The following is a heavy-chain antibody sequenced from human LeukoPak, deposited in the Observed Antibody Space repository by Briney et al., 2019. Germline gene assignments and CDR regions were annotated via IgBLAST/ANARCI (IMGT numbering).Heavy chain of an antibody. J-gene: IGHJ4*02. CDR2: ISDSGGNT. V-gene: IGHV3-23*01. CDR3: AKSLKRGYDTSGYYFDY. D-gene: IGHD3-22*01. CDR1: RFTLTNYA. Sequence: PGGSLRLSCAASRFTLTNYAMSWVRQAPGEGLEWVSSISDSGGNTYYADSVKGRFTISRDNSKNTLYLQMNSLRAEDTAIYYCAKSLKRGYDTSGYYFDYWGQGTLVTVSS.